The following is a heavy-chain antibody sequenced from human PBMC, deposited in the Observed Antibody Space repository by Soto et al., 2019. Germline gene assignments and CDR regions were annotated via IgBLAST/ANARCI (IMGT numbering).Heavy chain of an antibody. J-gene: IGHJ5*01. CDR2: IVGSGVTT. D-gene: IGHD3-3*01. CDR3: VKDLESDFWSGYYPNWFDS. V-gene: IGHV3-23*01. Sequence: EVQLLESGGGLVQPGESLRLSCAASGFTFSNYAMNWVRQAPGKGLEWVSVIVGSGVTTFYADSVKGRFTISRDNSENMLYLQMNSLRAEDTGVYYCVKDLESDFWSGYYPNWFDSWGQGTLVTVSS. CDR1: GFTFSNYA.